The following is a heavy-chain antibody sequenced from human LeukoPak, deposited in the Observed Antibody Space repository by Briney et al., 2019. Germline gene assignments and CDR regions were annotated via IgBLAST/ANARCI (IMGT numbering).Heavy chain of an antibody. Sequence: GGSLRLSCAASGFTFSSYSMNWVRQAPGKGLEWVSSISSSSSYIYYADSVKGRFTISRDNDKNSLYLQMNSLRAEDTAVYYCARDGAAYWNYGFDYWGQGTLVTVSS. J-gene: IGHJ4*02. CDR1: GFTFSSYS. V-gene: IGHV3-21*01. CDR2: ISSSSSYI. D-gene: IGHD1-7*01. CDR3: ARDGAAYWNYGFDY.